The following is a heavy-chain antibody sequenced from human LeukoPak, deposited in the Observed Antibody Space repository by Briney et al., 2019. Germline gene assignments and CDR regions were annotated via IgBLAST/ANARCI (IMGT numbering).Heavy chain of an antibody. Sequence: GGSLRLSCAASGFTFSSYSMNWVRQAPGKGLEWVSSISSSSSYIYYADSVKGRFTISRDNAKNSLYLQMDSLRAEDTAVYYCARATYSSSWYPNDYWGQGTLVTVSS. D-gene: IGHD6-13*01. CDR1: GFTFSSYS. V-gene: IGHV3-21*04. CDR3: ARATYSSSWYPNDY. CDR2: ISSSSSYI. J-gene: IGHJ4*02.